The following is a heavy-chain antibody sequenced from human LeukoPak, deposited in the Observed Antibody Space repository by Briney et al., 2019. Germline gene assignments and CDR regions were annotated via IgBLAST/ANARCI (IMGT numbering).Heavy chain of an antibody. V-gene: IGHV3-48*03. J-gene: IGHJ4*02. CDR1: GFTFSGFE. CDR2: SSSSGSTI. D-gene: IGHD2-2*02. CDR3: ARDPGHCSSTSCYKFFDY. Sequence: SGGSLRLSCAASGFTFSGFEMNWVRQAPGKGLEWVSYSSSSGSTIYYADSVKGRFTVSRDNAKNSLYLQMNSLRAEDTAVYYCARDPGHCSSTSCYKFFDYWGQGTLVTVSS.